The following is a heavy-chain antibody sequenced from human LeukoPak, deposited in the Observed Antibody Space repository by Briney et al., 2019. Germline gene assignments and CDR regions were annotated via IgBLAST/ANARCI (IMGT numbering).Heavy chain of an antibody. D-gene: IGHD3-9*01. CDR2: IYYSGST. Sequence: PSETLSLTCTVSGCSISSYYWSWIRQPPGKGLEWIGYIYYSGSTNYNPSLKSRVTISVDTSKNQFSLKLSSVTAADTAVYYCARHGTYYDILTGYYVPFDYWGQGTLVTVSS. V-gene: IGHV4-59*08. CDR1: GCSISSYY. CDR3: ARHGTYYDILTGYYVPFDY. J-gene: IGHJ4*02.